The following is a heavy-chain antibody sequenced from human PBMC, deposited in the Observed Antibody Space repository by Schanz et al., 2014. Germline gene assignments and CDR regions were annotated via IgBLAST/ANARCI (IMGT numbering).Heavy chain of an antibody. CDR2: TSNDGSFT. CDR1: GFTFDDFG. D-gene: IGHD6-13*01. V-gene: IGHV3-9*01. Sequence: EVYLVESGGDLVQPGKSLRLSCAASGFTFDDFGMHWVRQAPGKALEWVSRTSNDGSFTTFADSVKGRFTISRDNSKNTLYLQMNSLRAEDTAVYYCAKDIAPLAARPGYGMDVWGQGTTVTVSS. CDR3: AKDIAPLAARPGYGMDV. J-gene: IGHJ6*02.